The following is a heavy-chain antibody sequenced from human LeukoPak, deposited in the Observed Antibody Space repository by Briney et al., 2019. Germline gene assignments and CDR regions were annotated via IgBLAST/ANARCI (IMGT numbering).Heavy chain of an antibody. V-gene: IGHV3-30*18. J-gene: IGHJ6*02. D-gene: IGHD6-13*01. CDR3: AKDVIAAAVPWDYGMDV. CDR2: ISYDGTNK. Sequence: GRSLSLSCPCSGCIFTSYLRHELRQAPGKGLEWVAVISYDGTNKYYADSVKGRFTISRDNSKNTLYLQMHSLRAEDTAVYYCAKDVIAAAVPWDYGMDVWGQGTTVTVSS. CDR1: GCIFTSYL.